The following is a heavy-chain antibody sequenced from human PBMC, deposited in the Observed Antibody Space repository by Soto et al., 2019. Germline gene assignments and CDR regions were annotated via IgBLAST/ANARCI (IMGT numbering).Heavy chain of an antibody. CDR1: GFTFSSYG. J-gene: IGHJ4*02. V-gene: IGHV3-30*18. Sequence: QVQLVESGGGVVQPGRSLRLSCAASGFTFSSYGMHWVRQAPGKGLEWVAVISYDGSNKYYADSVKGRFTISRDNSKNTRYLQMNSLRAEDTAVYYCAKMGTVTTRLRDFDYWGQGTLVTVSS. CDR3: AKMGTVTTRLRDFDY. CDR2: ISYDGSNK. D-gene: IGHD4-17*01.